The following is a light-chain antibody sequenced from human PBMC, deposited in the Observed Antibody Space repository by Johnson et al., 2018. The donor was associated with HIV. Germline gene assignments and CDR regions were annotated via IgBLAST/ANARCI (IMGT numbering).Light chain of an antibody. CDR3: ATWDTSLSTGGV. Sequence: QSVLTQPPSVSAAPGQRVTISCSGASSTFGNSYISWYQLLPGSSPKLLVFKNNERPPGIPDRFSGSNSGTSATLDITGLQTGDEADYYCATWDTSLSTGGVFGTGTKVTVL. CDR2: KNN. V-gene: IGLV1-51*02. J-gene: IGLJ1*01. CDR1: SSTFGNSY.